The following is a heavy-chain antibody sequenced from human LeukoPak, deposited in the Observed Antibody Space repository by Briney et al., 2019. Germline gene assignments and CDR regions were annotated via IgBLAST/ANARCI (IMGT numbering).Heavy chain of an antibody. Sequence: GGSLRLSCAASGFTFSSYAMSWVRQAPGKGLEWVSAISGSGGSTYYADFVKGRFTISRDNSKNTLYLQMNSLRAEDTAVYYCASYFLGYCSGGSCAFDYWGQGTLVTVSS. J-gene: IGHJ4*02. D-gene: IGHD2-15*01. CDR3: ASYFLGYCSGGSCAFDY. CDR2: ISGSGGST. CDR1: GFTFSSYA. V-gene: IGHV3-23*01.